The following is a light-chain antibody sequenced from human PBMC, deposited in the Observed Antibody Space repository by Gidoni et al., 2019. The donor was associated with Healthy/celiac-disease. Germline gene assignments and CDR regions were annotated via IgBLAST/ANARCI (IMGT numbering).Light chain of an antibody. Sequence: DIQMTQSPSSLSASVGDRVTITCRASQSISSYLNWYQQKPGKAPKLLIDAASSLQSGVPSRFSGSGSGTDFTLTISSLQPEDFATYYCQQSYSTPIWFXPXTKVDIK. CDR3: QQSYSTPIW. CDR1: QSISSY. CDR2: AAS. J-gene: IGKJ3*01. V-gene: IGKV1-39*01.